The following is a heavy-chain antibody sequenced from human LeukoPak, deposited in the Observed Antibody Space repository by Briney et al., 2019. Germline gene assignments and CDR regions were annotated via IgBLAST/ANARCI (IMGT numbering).Heavy chain of an antibody. CDR2: ISSSSSYK. D-gene: IGHD6-19*01. V-gene: IGHV3-11*06. Sequence: GGSLRLSCAGSGFTFSEYHMTWVRQAPGKGLEWISHISSSSSYKHSADSVKGRFTISRDNAKKSLSLQMKSLRVEDSSVYYCARSGIEVHGSPLDYWGQGTLVTVSS. CDR1: GFTFSEYH. CDR3: ARSGIEVHGSPLDY. J-gene: IGHJ4*02.